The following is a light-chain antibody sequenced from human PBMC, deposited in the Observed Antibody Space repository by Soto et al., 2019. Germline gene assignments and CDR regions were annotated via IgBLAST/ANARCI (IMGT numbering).Light chain of an antibody. CDR2: DVT. CDR1: SSDVGGYDY. Sequence: QSALTQPASVSGSPGQSITISCTGTSSDVGGYDYVSWYQQHPGKAPRLMIYDVTNRPSGISNRFSGCKSGNTASLTISGLQAEDEADYFCCSYTSTSTLVFGGGTKRTGL. V-gene: IGLV2-14*01. J-gene: IGLJ2*01. CDR3: CSYTSTSTLV.